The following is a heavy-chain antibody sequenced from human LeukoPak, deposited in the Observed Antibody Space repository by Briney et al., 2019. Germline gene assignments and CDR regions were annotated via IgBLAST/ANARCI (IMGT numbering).Heavy chain of an antibody. CDR2: ISGSGGST. V-gene: IGHV3-23*01. D-gene: IGHD2-15*01. CDR3: AKERCSGGSCYSGPQFDP. J-gene: IGHJ5*02. CDR1: GFTFSSYA. Sequence: GGSLRLFCAASGFTFSSYAMSWVRQAPGKGREGVSAISGSGGSTYYADSVTGRFTISRDNSQNTLYLQMNSLRAEDTAVYYCAKERCSGGSCYSGPQFDPWGQGTLVTVFS.